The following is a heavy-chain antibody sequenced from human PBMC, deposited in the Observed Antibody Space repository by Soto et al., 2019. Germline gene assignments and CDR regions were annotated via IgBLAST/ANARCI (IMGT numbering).Heavy chain of an antibody. D-gene: IGHD2-2*01. CDR2: INPSGGST. CDR3: ARTDEVVVPAATTHYYYYSGMDV. J-gene: IGHJ6*02. Sequence: ASVKVSCKASGYTFTSYYMHWVRQAPGQGLEWMGIINPSGGSTSYAQKFQGRVTMTRDTSTSTVYMELSSLRSEDTAVYYCARTDEVVVPAATTHYYYYSGMDVWGQETTVTISS. V-gene: IGHV1-46*01. CDR1: GYTFTSYY.